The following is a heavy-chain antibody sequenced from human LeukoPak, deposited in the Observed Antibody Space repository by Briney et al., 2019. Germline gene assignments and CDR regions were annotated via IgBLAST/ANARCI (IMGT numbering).Heavy chain of an antibody. V-gene: IGHV4-39*01. CDR2: VYYTGST. J-gene: IGHJ5*02. CDR1: GASINSTNYH. Sequence: PSETLPLTCNVSGASINSTNYHWGWIRQAPGKGLEWIGSVYYTGSTKYNPTLKSRLTMSVDTSRNQFSLTIRSVSAEDTAVYYCARHETPFMILPPGITYPPFNDNCFDPWGQGILVTVSS. D-gene: IGHD3/OR15-3a*01. CDR3: ARHETPFMILPPGITYPPFNDNCFDP.